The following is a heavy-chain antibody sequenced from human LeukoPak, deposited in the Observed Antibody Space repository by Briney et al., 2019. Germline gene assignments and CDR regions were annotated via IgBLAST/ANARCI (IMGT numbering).Heavy chain of an antibody. CDR3: ARYNYGSGTSFDP. Sequence: GGSLRLSCAASGFTFSTYAMSWVRQAPGKGLEWVSSFSGSGGGTYYADSVKGRFTISRDNAKNSLYLQMTSLRVEDTAVFYCARYNYGSGTSFDPWGQGTLVTVSS. CDR1: GFTFSTYA. D-gene: IGHD3-10*01. CDR2: FSGSGGGT. V-gene: IGHV3-23*01. J-gene: IGHJ5*02.